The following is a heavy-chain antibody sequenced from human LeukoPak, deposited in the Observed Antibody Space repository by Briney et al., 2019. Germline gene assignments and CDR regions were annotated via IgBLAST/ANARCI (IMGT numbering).Heavy chain of an antibody. V-gene: IGHV4-59*08. D-gene: IGHD2-8*01. CDR3: ARGLGYCTNGVCYNWFDP. J-gene: IGHJ5*02. CDR2: IYYSGST. CDR1: GGPISSYY. Sequence: SETLSLTCTVSGGPISSYYWSWIRQPPGKGLEWIGYIYYSGSTNYNPSLKSRVTISVDTSKNQFSLKLSSVTAADTAVYYCARGLGYCTNGVCYNWFDPWGQGTLVTVSS.